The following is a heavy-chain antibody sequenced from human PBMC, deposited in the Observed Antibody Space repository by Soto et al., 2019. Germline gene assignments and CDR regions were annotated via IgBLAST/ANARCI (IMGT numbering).Heavy chain of an antibody. J-gene: IGHJ4*02. CDR3: AREYSSGWSKD. CDR2: MNPNSGNT. V-gene: IGHV1-8*01. CDR1: GYTSTSYD. D-gene: IGHD6-19*01. Sequence: QVPLVQSGAEVKKPGASVKVSCKAAGYTSTSYDINWVRQATGQGLEWMGWMNPNSGNTGYAQQFQGRVTMTRTTSISTAYMEMSSMRSEDTAVYYWAREYSSGWSKDWGQGTLVTVSS.